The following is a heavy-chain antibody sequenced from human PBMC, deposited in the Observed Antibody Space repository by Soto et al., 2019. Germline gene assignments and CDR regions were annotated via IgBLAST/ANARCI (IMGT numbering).Heavy chain of an antibody. CDR2: MNPNSGNT. CDR1: GYTFTSYD. J-gene: IGHJ6*02. V-gene: IGHV1-8*01. CDR3: ARGQDADYADYESMYYYGMDV. D-gene: IGHD4-17*01. Sequence: QVQLVQSGAEVKKPGASVKVSCKASGYTFTSYDINWVRQATGQGLEWMGWMNPNSGNTGYAQKFQGRVTMTRNTSISTAYMELSSLRSEDTAVYYCARGQDADYADYESMYYYGMDVWGQGTTVTVSS.